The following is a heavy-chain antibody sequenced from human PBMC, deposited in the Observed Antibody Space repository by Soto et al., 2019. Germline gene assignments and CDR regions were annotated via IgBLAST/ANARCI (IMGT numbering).Heavy chain of an antibody. CDR3: AAWIQLWLGDNYYYGMDV. CDR1: GFTFTYHA. Sequence: GASVKVSCKASGFTFTYHAMQWVRQAPGQRLEWMGWINAGNGRVEYSQKFQGRITITRDASASTAYMELSSLTSEDTAVYYCAAWIQLWLGDNYYYGMDVWGQGTTVTVSS. V-gene: IGHV1-3*01. D-gene: IGHD5-18*01. CDR2: INAGNGRV. J-gene: IGHJ6*02.